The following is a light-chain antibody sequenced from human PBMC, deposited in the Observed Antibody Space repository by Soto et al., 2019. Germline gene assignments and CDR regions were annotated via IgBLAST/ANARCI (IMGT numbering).Light chain of an antibody. CDR2: DVG. Sequence: QAVVTQPASVSGSPGQSITISCTGTSIDVGGYNYVSWYQQHPGKAPILMIYDVGSRPSGVSNRFSGSKSGNTASLTTSGLQAEDEADYYCSSKRGGTYVFGTGTKVTVL. J-gene: IGLJ1*01. CDR1: SIDVGGYNY. V-gene: IGLV2-14*03. CDR3: SSKRGGTYV.